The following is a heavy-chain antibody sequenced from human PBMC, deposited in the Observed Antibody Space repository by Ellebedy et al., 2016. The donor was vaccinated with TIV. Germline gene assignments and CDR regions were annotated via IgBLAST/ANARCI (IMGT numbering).Heavy chain of an antibody. D-gene: IGHD6-19*01. CDR3: ARGPYSSGHCDAFDV. Sequence: GGSLRLXXVASGFTFSSSTMHWVRQAPGWGLDWVAGISFDGRAVHYADSVKGRSTISRDNSKNTLSLQMNSLRGEDSAIYYCARGPYSSGHCDAFDVWGRGTAVTVSS. J-gene: IGHJ3*01. CDR1: GFTFSSST. CDR2: ISFDGRAV. V-gene: IGHV3-30*04.